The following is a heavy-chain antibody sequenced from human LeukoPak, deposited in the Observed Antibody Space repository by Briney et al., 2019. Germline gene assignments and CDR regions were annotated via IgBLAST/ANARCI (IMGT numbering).Heavy chain of an antibody. V-gene: IGHV3-21*01. CDR1: GFTFSSYN. CDR3: ARDRGVVTVEN. D-gene: IGHD2-21*02. Sequence: PGGSLRLSCAASGFTFSSYNMNWVRQAPGKGLEWVSSISSSSSYIYYADSVKGRFTISRDNAKNSLYLQMNSLRAEDTAVYYCARDRGVVTVENWGQGTLVTVSS. J-gene: IGHJ4*02. CDR2: ISSSSSYI.